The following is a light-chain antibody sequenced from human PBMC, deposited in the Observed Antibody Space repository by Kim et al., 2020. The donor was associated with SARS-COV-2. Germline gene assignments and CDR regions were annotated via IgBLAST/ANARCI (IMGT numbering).Light chain of an antibody. Sequence: ASVGDRVTITGRASQSISSWLAWYQQKPGKAPKLLIYYASSLESGVPSRFSGSGSGTEFTLTISSLQPDDFATYYCQQYNSYSQTFGQGTKVDIK. J-gene: IGKJ1*01. CDR3: QQYNSYSQT. V-gene: IGKV1-5*01. CDR1: QSISSW. CDR2: YAS.